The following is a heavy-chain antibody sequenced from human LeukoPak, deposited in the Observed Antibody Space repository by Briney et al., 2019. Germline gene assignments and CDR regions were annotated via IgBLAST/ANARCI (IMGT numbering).Heavy chain of an antibody. Sequence: PSETLSLTCTVSGGSISSYYWSWIRQPPGKGLEWIGYIYYRGSTNYNPSLKSRVTISVDTSKNQFSLKLSSVTAADTAVYYCARGPTRYYFDYWGQGTLVTVSS. V-gene: IGHV4-59*01. J-gene: IGHJ4*02. CDR2: IYYRGST. CDR3: ARGPTRYYFDY. CDR1: GGSISSYY.